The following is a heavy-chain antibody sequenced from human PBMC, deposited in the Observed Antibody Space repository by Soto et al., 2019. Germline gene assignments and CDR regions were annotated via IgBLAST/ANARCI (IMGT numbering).Heavy chain of an antibody. CDR1: GFSFSGYA. CDR3: VRVSITNNYDY. V-gene: IGHV3-64*01. D-gene: IGHD3-3*01. CDR2: ITNNGGTT. J-gene: IGHJ4*02. Sequence: PGGSLRLSCAASGFSFSGYAMHWVRQAPGKGLEYVSSITNNGGTTYYANSVNSRFTISRDNSKNTLYLQMGSLRAEDMAVYYCVRVSITNNYDYWGQGTLVTVSS.